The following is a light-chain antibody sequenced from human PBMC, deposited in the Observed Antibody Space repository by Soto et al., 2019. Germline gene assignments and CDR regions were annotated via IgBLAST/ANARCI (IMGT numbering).Light chain of an antibody. V-gene: IGKV1D-8*01. CDR2: AAS. Sequence: VLWMTQSPSLLSASTGDRVTITCRTSQGVSTYVAWYQQKPGQPPKPLIYAASTLHSGVPARFSGSGSGTDFTLTISGLQSEDFATYYCQQYYIFPLAFGGGTKVEIK. J-gene: IGKJ4*01. CDR3: QQYYIFPLA. CDR1: QGVSTY.